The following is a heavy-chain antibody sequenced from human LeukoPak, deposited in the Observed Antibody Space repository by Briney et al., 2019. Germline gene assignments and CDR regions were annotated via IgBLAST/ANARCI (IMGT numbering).Heavy chain of an antibody. D-gene: IGHD4-17*01. Sequence: PGGSLRLSCAASGFTFSSYSMQWVRQTPGKGLEWVGIMSNSGENTFYGEAVKGRFTISRDNSQNTLYLQMKSLRPEDTAVYYCAKGGASVTRYVDYWGQGTLVTVSS. CDR3: AKGGASVTRYVDY. CDR1: GFTFSSYS. J-gene: IGHJ4*02. V-gene: IGHV3-30*18. CDR2: MSNSGENT.